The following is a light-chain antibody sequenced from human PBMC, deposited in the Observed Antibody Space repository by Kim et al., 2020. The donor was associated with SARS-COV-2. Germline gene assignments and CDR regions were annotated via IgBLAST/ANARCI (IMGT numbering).Light chain of an antibody. CDR2: YDS. J-gene: IGLJ2*01. CDR3: QVWDSSSDHPV. V-gene: IGLV3-21*04. CDR1: NIGSKS. Sequence: ATGKTASITCGGNNIGSKSVHWYQQKPGQAPVLVIYYDSDRPSGIPERFSGSNSGNTATLTISRVEAGDEADYNCQVWDSSSDHPVFGGGTQLTVL.